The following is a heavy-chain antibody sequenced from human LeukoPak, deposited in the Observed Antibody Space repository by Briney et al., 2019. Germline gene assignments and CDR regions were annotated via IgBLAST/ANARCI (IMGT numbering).Heavy chain of an antibody. J-gene: IGHJ6*02. CDR2: INHSGST. CDR1: GGSFSGYY. Sequence: SETLSLTCAVYGGSFSGYYWSWIRQPPGKGLEWIGEINHSGSTNYNPSLKSRVTISVDTSKNQFPLKLSSVTAADTAVYYCARGDFWSGYFSVWGQGTTVTVSS. CDR3: ARGDFWSGYFSV. V-gene: IGHV4-34*01. D-gene: IGHD3-3*01.